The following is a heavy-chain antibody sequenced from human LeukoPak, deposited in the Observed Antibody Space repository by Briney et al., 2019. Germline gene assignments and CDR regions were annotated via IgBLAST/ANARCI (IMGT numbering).Heavy chain of an antibody. D-gene: IGHD6-19*01. CDR1: GGSFSGYY. CDR3: ARGTAVAGD. V-gene: IGHV4-34*01. Sequence: SETLSLTCAVYGGSFSGYYWSWIRQPPGKGLEWIGETNHSGSTNYNPSLKSRVTISVDTSKNQFSLKLSSVTAADTAVYYCARGTAVAGDWGQGTLVTVSS. J-gene: IGHJ4*02. CDR2: TNHSGST.